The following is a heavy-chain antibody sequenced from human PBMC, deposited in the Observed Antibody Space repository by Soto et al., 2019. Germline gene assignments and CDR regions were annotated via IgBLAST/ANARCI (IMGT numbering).Heavy chain of an antibody. CDR2: IYWDDDK. V-gene: IGHV2-5*02. CDR1: GFSLSTSGVG. Sequence: QITLKESGPTVVKPTQTLTLNCTFSGFSLSTSGVGVGWIRQPPGKALEWLALIYWDDDKRYSPSLKSRLTITKDTSKNQVVLTMTNMDPVDTATYYCAHTILRREGSSYFDYWGQGTLVTVSS. J-gene: IGHJ4*02. CDR3: AHTILRREGSSYFDY. D-gene: IGHD3-10*01.